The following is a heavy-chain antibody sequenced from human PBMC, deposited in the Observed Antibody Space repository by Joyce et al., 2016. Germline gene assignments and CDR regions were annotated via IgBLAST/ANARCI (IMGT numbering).Heavy chain of an antibody. D-gene: IGHD6-19*01. CDR1: GFQFSRFA. V-gene: IGHV3-23*01. CDR2: ISHTGVYT. CDR3: AQGQVGGWYHVDN. Sequence: EVQLLQLGGGLVQPGGSLRLSCAASGFQFSRFAMFWVRQVRGKVLECVSSISHTGVYTYYADAVKGPFTISRDNSKNTLYLETRSRRVEDTAIYYCAQGQVGGWYHVDNWGQGTPIIVSS. J-gene: IGHJ4*02.